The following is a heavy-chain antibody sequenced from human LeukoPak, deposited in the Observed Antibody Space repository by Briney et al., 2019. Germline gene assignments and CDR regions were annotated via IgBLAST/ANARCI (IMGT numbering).Heavy chain of an antibody. CDR1: GFTFSSCS. CDR2: ISSSSYYT. V-gene: IGHV3-21*01. Sequence: TGGSLRLSCAASGFTFSSCSMNWVRQAPGKGLEWVSSISSSSYYTYYADSVKGRFTISRDNAKNSLYLQMNSLRAEDTAVYYCARDARICSGRSCYFDFWGQGTLVTVSS. J-gene: IGHJ4*02. CDR3: ARDARICSGRSCYFDF. D-gene: IGHD2-15*01.